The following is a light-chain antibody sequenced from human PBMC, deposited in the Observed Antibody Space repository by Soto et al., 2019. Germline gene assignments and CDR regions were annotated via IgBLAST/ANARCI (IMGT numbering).Light chain of an antibody. CDR1: QSISTY. V-gene: IGKV1-39*01. CDR3: QQKFSITIT. J-gene: IGKJ5*01. Sequence: DIQMTQSPSSLSASVGDRVTITCRSSQSISTYLNCYHQKSGKAPDLLIYAASSLKSGVPSRFSGSESGTHFNLTITDLQTADFATYECQQKFSITITVCLWTRLEIK. CDR2: AAS.